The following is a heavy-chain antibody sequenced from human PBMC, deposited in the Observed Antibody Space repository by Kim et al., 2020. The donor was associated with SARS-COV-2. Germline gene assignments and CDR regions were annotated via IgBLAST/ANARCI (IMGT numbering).Heavy chain of an antibody. V-gene: IGHV3-53*01. CDR3: ARGARFSAIVAF. Sequence: GGSLRLSCAASGFTVSNSYMTWIRQAPGKGLEWVSVIYDDGTTHYADSVKGRFTIPRDSPKNTLYLQMNSLSVEDTAIYYCARGARFSAIVAFWGPGTL. CDR2: IYDDGTT. CDR1: GFTVSNSY. D-gene: IGHD3-3*01. J-gene: IGHJ4*02.